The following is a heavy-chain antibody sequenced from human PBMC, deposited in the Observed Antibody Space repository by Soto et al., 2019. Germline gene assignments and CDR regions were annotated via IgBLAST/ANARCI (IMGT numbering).Heavy chain of an antibody. V-gene: IGHV4-31*03. D-gene: IGHD2-15*01. Sequence: SLACSVSGGSITSGGAFWNWIRQHPGKGPEWIAFIGYSGATSYNPSLASRVTISADTYKSQFSLNLRSVTAADTAVYYWARGGASSKGFAPWGQGTLVTVYS. CDR2: IGYSGAT. CDR1: GGSITSGGAF. J-gene: IGHJ5*02. CDR3: ARGGASSKGFAP.